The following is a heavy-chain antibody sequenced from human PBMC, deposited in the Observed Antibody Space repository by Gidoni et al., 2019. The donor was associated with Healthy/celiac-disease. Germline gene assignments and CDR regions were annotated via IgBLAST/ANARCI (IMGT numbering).Heavy chain of an antibody. Sequence: QVQLVQSWSEVKKHESSVKFSCKASGGTFSSYAISWVRQAPGQGLEWMGGIIPIFGTANYAQKFQGRGTITADESTSTDYMELSSLRCEDTAVYYGARGQHGSGYYYWGQGTLVTVSS. D-gene: IGHD3-22*01. CDR1: GGTFSSYA. J-gene: IGHJ4*02. V-gene: IGHV1-69*01. CDR2: IIPIFGTA. CDR3: ARGQHGSGYYY.